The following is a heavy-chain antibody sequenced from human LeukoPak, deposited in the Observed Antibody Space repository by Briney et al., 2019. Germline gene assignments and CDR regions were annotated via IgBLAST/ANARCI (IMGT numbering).Heavy chain of an antibody. Sequence: AGGSLRLSCAASGFTFSSYTMNWVRQPPGKGLEWVSNIGTSSTTIYYADSVKGRFTISRDNAKNSLYLQMNSLRADDTAIYYCAKTTGYDFWSGFPGNYWGQGTLVTVSS. CDR1: GFTFSSYT. CDR3: AKTTGYDFWSGFPGNY. V-gene: IGHV3-48*01. J-gene: IGHJ4*02. D-gene: IGHD3-3*01. CDR2: IGTSSTTI.